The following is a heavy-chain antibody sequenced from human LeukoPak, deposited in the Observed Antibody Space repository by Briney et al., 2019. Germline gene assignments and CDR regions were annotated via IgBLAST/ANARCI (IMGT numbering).Heavy chain of an antibody. Sequence: ASVKVSCKASGYTFTSYGISWVRQAPGQGLEWMGWISAYKGNTNYAQKPQGRVTMTTDTSTSTAYMELRSLRSDDTAVYYCAREGTHCSSASCHNWFDPWGQGTLVTVSS. D-gene: IGHD2-2*01. CDR3: AREGTHCSSASCHNWFDP. J-gene: IGHJ5*02. CDR2: ISAYKGNT. CDR1: GYTFTSYG. V-gene: IGHV1-18*01.